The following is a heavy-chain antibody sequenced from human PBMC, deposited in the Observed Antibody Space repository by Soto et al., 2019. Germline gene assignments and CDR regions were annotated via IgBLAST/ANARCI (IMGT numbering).Heavy chain of an antibody. CDR2: IYHSGST. D-gene: IGHD2-15*01. CDR1: GGSISSGGYS. CDR3: ASAIEGYCSGGSCYPGYYFDY. Sequence: TLSLTCAVSGGSISSGGYSWSWIRQPPGKGLEWIGYIYHSGSTYYNPSLKSRVTISVDRSKNQFSLKLSSVTAADTAVYSCASAIEGYCSGGSCYPGYYFDYWGQGTLVTVSS. J-gene: IGHJ4*02. V-gene: IGHV4-30-2*01.